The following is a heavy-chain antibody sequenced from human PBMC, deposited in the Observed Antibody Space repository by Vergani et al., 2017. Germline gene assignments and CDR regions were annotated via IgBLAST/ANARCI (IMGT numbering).Heavy chain of an antibody. V-gene: IGHV3-30*01. Sequence: QVQLVESGGGVVQPGRSLRLSCAASGFTFSSYAMHWVRQAPGKGLEWVAVISYDGSNKYYADSVKGRFTISRDNSKNTLYLQMNSLRAEDTAVYYCAGEELSSSTFDYWGQGTLVTVSS. CDR2: ISYDGSNK. D-gene: IGHD6-6*01. J-gene: IGHJ4*02. CDR1: GFTFSSYA. CDR3: AGEELSSSTFDY.